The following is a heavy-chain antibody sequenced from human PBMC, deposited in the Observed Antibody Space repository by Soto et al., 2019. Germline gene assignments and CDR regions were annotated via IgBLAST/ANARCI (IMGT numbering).Heavy chain of an antibody. CDR3: ARDPSRRAPPDY. CDR2: IRQDGSEK. CDR1: GFTFSSNW. D-gene: IGHD6-6*01. Sequence: PGGSLRLSCVGSGFTFSSNWMTWVRQAPGKGLEWVGNIRQDGSEKNYVDSVKGRFTISRDNAKNLLYLQMSSLRAEDTCAYFCARDPSRRAPPDYWGQGTRVTVSS. V-gene: IGHV3-7*05. J-gene: IGHJ4*02.